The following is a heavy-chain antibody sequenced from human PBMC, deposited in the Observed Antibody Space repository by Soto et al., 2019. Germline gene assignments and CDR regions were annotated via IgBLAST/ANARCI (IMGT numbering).Heavy chain of an antibody. CDR1: GGSISSGGYY. Sequence: QVQLQESGPGLVKPSQTLSLTCTVSGGSISSGGYYWSWIRQHPGKGLEWIGYIYYSGSTYYNPSLKSRVTISVDTSKNQFSLKLSSVTAADTAVYYCARAVPYCISTSCPENWFDPWGQGTLVTVSS. D-gene: IGHD2-2*01. J-gene: IGHJ5*02. CDR3: ARAVPYCISTSCPENWFDP. CDR2: IYYSGST. V-gene: IGHV4-31*03.